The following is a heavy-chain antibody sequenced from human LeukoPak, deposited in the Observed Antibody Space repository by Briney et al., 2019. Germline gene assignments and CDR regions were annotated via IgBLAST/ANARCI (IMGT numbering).Heavy chain of an antibody. D-gene: IGHD4-23*01. CDR3: ARQVTQTMKFDY. Sequence: SETLSLTCTVSGGSISSSSYYWGWIRQPPGKGLECIGSIYYSGSTYYNPSLKSRVTISVDTSKNQFSLKLSSVTAADTAVYYCARQVTQTMKFDYWGQGTLVTVSS. V-gene: IGHV4-39*01. CDR2: IYYSGST. J-gene: IGHJ4*02. CDR1: GGSISSSSYY.